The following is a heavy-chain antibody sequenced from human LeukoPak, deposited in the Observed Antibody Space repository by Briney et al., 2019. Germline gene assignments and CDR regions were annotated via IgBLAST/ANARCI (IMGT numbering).Heavy chain of an antibody. CDR3: ASAPYYDILTGYYIRYGMDV. CDR1: GGSVSSGSYY. CDR2: IYYSGST. D-gene: IGHD3-9*01. J-gene: IGHJ6*04. V-gene: IGHV4-61*01. Sequence: SETLSLTCTVSGGSVSSGSYYWSWIRKPPGKGLEWIGYIYYSGSTNYNPSLKSRVTISVDTSKNQFSLKLSSVTAADTAVYYCASAPYYDILTGYYIRYGMDVWGKGTTVTVSS.